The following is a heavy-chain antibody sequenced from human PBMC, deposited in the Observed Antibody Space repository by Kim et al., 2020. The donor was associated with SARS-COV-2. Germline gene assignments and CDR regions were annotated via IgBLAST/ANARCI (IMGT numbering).Heavy chain of an antibody. V-gene: IGHV4-59*01. CDR2: IYYSGST. CDR3: ARAGPAGYCSSTSCYVGYYYYGMDV. Sequence: SETLSLTCTVSGGSISSYYWSWIRQPPGKGLEWIGYIYYSGSTNYNPSLKSRVTISVDTSKNQFSLKLSSVTAADTAVYYCARAGPAGYCSSTSCYVGYYYYGMDVWGQGTTVTVSS. J-gene: IGHJ6*02. CDR1: GGSISSYY. D-gene: IGHD2-2*01.